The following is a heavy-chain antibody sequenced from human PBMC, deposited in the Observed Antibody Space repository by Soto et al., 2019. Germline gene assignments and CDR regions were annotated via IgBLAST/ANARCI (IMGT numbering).Heavy chain of an antibody. J-gene: IGHJ4*02. CDR3: ARGLNTAAALDY. CDR1: GGSISSGGYS. CDR2: IYHSGST. V-gene: IGHV4-30-2*01. D-gene: IGHD6-13*01. Sequence: SETLSLTCAVSGGSISSGGYSWSWIRQPPGKGLEWIGYIYHSGSTYYNPSLKSRVTISVDRSKNQFSLKLSSVTAADTAVYYCARGLNTAAALDYWGQGTLVTSPQ.